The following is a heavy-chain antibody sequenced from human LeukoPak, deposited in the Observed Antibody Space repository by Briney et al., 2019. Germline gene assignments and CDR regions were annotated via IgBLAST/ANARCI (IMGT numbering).Heavy chain of an antibody. D-gene: IGHD5-12*01. CDR3: ARHGGYSGYDGGYFDL. V-gene: IGHV4-4*07. CDR2: IYSSGST. Sequence: SETLSLTCTVSGGSISSYYWNWIRQPAGKGLEWIGRIYSSGSTNYNPSLKSRVTMSVDTSKNQFSLKLSSVTAADTAVYYCARHGGYSGYDGGYFDLWGRGTLVTVSS. J-gene: IGHJ2*01. CDR1: GGSISSYY.